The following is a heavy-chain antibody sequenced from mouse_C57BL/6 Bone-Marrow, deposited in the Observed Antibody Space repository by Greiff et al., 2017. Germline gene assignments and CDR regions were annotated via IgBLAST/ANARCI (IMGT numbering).Heavy chain of an antibody. J-gene: IGHJ4*01. CDR2: INPSTGGT. D-gene: IGHD1-1*01. CDR1: GYSFTGYY. V-gene: IGHV1-42*01. Sequence: VQLKESGPELVKPGASVKISCKASGYSFTGYYMNWVKQSPEKSLEWIGEINPSTGGTTYNQKFKAKATLTVDKSSSTAYMQLKSLTSEYSAVYYCARDYYGISWNYAMDDWGQGTSVTVSS. CDR3: ARDYYGISWNYAMDD.